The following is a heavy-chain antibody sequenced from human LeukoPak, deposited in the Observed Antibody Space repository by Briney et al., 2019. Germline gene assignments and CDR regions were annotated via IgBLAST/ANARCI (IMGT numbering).Heavy chain of an antibody. CDR3: AKGMGYYDSSGYPDY. CDR2: IRYDGSNK. CDR1: GFTFSSYG. D-gene: IGHD3-22*01. J-gene: IGHJ4*02. V-gene: IGHV3-30*02. Sequence: GGSLRPSCAASGFTFSSYGMHWVRQAPGKGLEWVAFIRYDGSNKYYADSVKGRFTISRDNSKNTLYLQMNSLRAEDTAVYYCAKGMGYYDSSGYPDYWGQGTLVTVSS.